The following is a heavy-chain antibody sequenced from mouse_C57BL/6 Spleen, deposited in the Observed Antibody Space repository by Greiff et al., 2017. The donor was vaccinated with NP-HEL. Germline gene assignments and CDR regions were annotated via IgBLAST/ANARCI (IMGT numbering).Heavy chain of an antibody. V-gene: IGHV5-4*03. CDR1: GFTFSSYA. J-gene: IGHJ3*01. CDR2: ISDGGSYT. CDR3: ARLYYDGSSPWFAY. D-gene: IGHD1-1*01. Sequence: EVMLVESGGGLVKPGGSLKLSCAASGFTFSSYAMSWVRQTPEKRLEWVATISDGGSYTYYPDNVKGRYTISRDNAKNTLYLHMSHLKSEDTAMYYCARLYYDGSSPWFAYWGQGTLVTVSA.